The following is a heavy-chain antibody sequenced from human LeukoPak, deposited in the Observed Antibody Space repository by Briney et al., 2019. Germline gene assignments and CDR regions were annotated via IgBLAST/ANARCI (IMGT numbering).Heavy chain of an antibody. D-gene: IGHD4-11*01. CDR2: MNPNSGNT. V-gene: IGHV1-8*01. CDR3: ARDAPKNDYSNYRGWFDP. J-gene: IGHJ5*02. Sequence: ASVKVSCKASGYTFTSYDINWVRQATGQGLEWMGRMNPNSGNTGYAQKFQGRVTITTDESTSTAYMELSSLRSEDTAVYYCARDAPKNDYSNYRGWFDPWGQGTLVTVSS. CDR1: GYTFTSYD.